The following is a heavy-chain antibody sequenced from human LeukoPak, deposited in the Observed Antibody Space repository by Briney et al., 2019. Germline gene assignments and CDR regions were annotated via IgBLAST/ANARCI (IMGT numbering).Heavy chain of an antibody. CDR2: IYYSGST. CDR3: ARAGYGDYVDY. CDR1: GGSISSYY. Sequence: SETLSLTCTVSGGSISSYYWSWIRQPPGKVLEWIGYIYYSGSTNYNPSLKSRVTISVDPSKNQFSLKLSSVTAADTAVYYCARAGYGDYVDYWGQGTLVTVSS. D-gene: IGHD4-17*01. V-gene: IGHV4-59*01. J-gene: IGHJ4*02.